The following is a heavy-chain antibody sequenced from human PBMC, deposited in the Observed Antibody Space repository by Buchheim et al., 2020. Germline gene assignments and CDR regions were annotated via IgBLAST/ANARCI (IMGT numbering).Heavy chain of an antibody. D-gene: IGHD1-7*01. CDR2: ISFYNDKR. CDR1: GYTFTSYG. CDR3: ARLTGSTFYYYYGMDV. J-gene: IGHJ6*02. Sequence: QVQLVQSGAEVKKPGASVKVSCKASGYTFTSYGISWVRQAPGQGLEWMGWISFYNDKRNYAQKVQGRVTMTSDTSTSPAYMELRSLRPDDAAVYYCARLTGSTFYYYYGMDVWGQGTT. V-gene: IGHV1-18*01.